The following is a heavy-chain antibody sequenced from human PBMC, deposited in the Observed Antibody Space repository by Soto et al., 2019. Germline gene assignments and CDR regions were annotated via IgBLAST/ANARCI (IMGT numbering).Heavy chain of an antibody. J-gene: IGHJ5*02. V-gene: IGHV4-39*01. Sequence: SETLSLTCTVSGGSISSSSYYWGWIRQPPGKGLEWIGSIYYSGSTYYNPSLKSRVTISVDTSKNQFSLKLSSVTAADTAVYYCAMNDYGDHGWFAPWGQGTLVTVSS. CDR2: IYYSGST. CDR3: AMNDYGDHGWFAP. CDR1: GGSISSSSYY. D-gene: IGHD4-17*01.